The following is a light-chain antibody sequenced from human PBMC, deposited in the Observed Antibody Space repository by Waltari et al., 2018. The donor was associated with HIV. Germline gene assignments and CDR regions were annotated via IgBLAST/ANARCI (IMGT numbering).Light chain of an antibody. CDR2: EGI. CDR1: SSDIGNYNL. V-gene: IGLV2-23*01. Sequence: QSALTQPASVSGSPGQWITISCTGTSSDIGNYNLVSWYQQHPGKAPKLIIYEGIKRPSGVSNRISGSKSANTASLTISGLQAEDEADYFCSSYGGSSNWLFGGGTKLTVL. CDR3: SSYGGSSNWL. J-gene: IGLJ2*01.